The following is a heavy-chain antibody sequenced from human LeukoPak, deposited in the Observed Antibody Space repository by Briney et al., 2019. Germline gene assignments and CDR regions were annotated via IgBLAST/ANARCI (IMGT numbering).Heavy chain of an antibody. CDR2: ISGSGGST. CDR3: AKDLLWFGESGDAFDI. Sequence: GGSLRLSXAASGFTFRSYAMSWVRQAPGKGLEWVSAISGSGGSTYYADSVKGRFTISRDNSKNTLYLQMNSLRAEDTAVYYCAKDLLWFGESGDAFDIWGQGTMVTVSS. D-gene: IGHD3-10*01. V-gene: IGHV3-23*01. CDR1: GFTFRSYA. J-gene: IGHJ3*02.